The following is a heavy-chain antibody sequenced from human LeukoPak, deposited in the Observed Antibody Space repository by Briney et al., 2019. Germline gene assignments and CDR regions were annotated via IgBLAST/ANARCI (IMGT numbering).Heavy chain of an antibody. CDR1: GGSISTYY. CDR3: ARHDAGIAARPFDN. CDR2: IHASGPT. Sequence: SETLSLTCTVSGGSISTYYWSWIRRPPGKGLEWIAYIHASGPTNYNPSLKSRITISVDTSKNQFSLKLSSVTAADTAVYYCARHDAGIAARPFDNWGQGTLVTVCS. J-gene: IGHJ4*02. V-gene: IGHV4-4*09. D-gene: IGHD6-6*01.